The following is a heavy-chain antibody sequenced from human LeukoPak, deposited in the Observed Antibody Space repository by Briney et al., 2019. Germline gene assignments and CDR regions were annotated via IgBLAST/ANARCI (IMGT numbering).Heavy chain of an antibody. CDR2: ISLDSTNK. V-gene: IGHV3-30*03. J-gene: IGHJ4*02. Sequence: GGSRRLSCAASGFPFSNCAMHWVRQAPGKGLEWVAIISLDSTNKYYSDSVKGRFTISRDNSKNTLYLQMNSLRREDTAVHSCARDSWGPDYWGQGTLVIVSS. D-gene: IGHD7-27*01. CDR3: ARDSWGPDY. CDR1: GFPFSNCA.